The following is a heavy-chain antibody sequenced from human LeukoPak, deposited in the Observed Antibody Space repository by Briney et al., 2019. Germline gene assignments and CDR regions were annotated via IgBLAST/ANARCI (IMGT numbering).Heavy chain of an antibody. Sequence: GGSLRLSCAASGFTFSSCSMSWVRQAPGKGLEWVSYISGSSGAIYYADSVKGRFTISRDNAKNSLYLQMHSLRAEDTAVYYCARMDPYWYFDLWGRGTLVTVSS. CDR3: ARMDPYWYFDL. CDR2: ISGSSGAI. D-gene: IGHD3/OR15-3a*01. V-gene: IGHV3-48*01. J-gene: IGHJ2*01. CDR1: GFTFSSCS.